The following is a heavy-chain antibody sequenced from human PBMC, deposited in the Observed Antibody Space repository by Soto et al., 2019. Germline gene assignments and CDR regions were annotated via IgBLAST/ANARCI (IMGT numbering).Heavy chain of an antibody. Sequence: QVQLVQSGAEVKKPGASVKVSCKASGYTFTSYDINWVRQATGQGLEYLGWMNPNSGNTAYVQKFQGRVTMTWDTSITTAYMELSSLRSEDTAVYFGARGIKYGAYSRWFDPCGQGTLVTVSS. CDR3: ARGIKYGAYSRWFDP. CDR1: GYTFTSYD. D-gene: IGHD4-17*01. CDR2: MNPNSGNT. V-gene: IGHV1-8*01. J-gene: IGHJ5*02.